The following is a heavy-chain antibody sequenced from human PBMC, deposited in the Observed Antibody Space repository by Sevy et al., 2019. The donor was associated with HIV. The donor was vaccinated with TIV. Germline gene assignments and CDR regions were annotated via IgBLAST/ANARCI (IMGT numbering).Heavy chain of an antibody. J-gene: IGHJ3*02. CDR3: ARVSIRAYDAFDI. V-gene: IGHV1-8*01. CDR2: MNPNSGNT. D-gene: IGHD2-2*02. Sequence: ASVKVSCKASGYTFTSYDINWVRQATGQGLEWMGWMNPNSGNTGYAQKFQGRVTMTRNTSISTAYMELSSLRSEDTAVHYCARVSIRAYDAFDIWGQGTMVTVSS. CDR1: GYTFTSYD.